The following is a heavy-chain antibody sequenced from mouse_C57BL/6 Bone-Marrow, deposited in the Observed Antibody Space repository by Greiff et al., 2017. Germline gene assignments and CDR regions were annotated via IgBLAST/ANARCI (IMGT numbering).Heavy chain of an antibody. Sequence: VKLVESGAELVRPGTSVKMSCKASGYTFTNYWIGWAKQRPGHGLEWIGDIYPGGGYTNYNEKFKGKATLTADKSSSTAYMQFSSLTSEDSAIYYCARHYGNYLAMDYWGQGTSVTVSS. V-gene: IGHV1-63*01. J-gene: IGHJ4*01. D-gene: IGHD2-1*01. CDR1: GYTFTNYW. CDR3: ARHYGNYLAMDY. CDR2: IYPGGGYT.